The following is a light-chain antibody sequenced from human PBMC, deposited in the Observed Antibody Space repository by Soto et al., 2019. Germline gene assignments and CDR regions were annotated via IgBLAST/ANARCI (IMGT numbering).Light chain of an antibody. CDR2: DDT. CDR1: GIGRKS. Sequence: SYALTQPPSVSVASGQTASIACGGDGIGRKSVNWYQQRPGQAPVVVVYDDTDRPTGIPERCSGSDSGNTATLTITRVEAGDESDYYCQVWDVRSFQGVFGPGTKCTVL. V-gene: IGLV3-21*02. CDR3: QVWDVRSFQGV. J-gene: IGLJ1*01.